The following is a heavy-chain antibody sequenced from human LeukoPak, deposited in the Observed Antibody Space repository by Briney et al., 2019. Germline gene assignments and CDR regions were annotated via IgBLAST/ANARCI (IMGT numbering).Heavy chain of an antibody. D-gene: IGHD3-22*01. Sequence: GGSLRLSCAASGFTFSSYAMSRVRQAPGKGLEWVSAISGSGGSTYYAGSVKGRFTISRDNSKNTLYLQMNSLRAEDTAVYYCASGYYPYYFDYWGQGTLVTVSS. V-gene: IGHV3-23*01. J-gene: IGHJ4*02. CDR1: GFTFSSYA. CDR2: ISGSGGST. CDR3: ASGYYPYYFDY.